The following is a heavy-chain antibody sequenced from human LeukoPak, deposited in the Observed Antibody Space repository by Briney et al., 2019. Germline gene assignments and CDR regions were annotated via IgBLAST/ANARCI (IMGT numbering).Heavy chain of an antibody. Sequence: GGSLRLSCAASGFSFSTYWMSWVRQAPGKGPEWVAKIKQDGREKYYVDSVKGRFTISRDNSKKSLYLQMNSLRVEDTAVYYCARDPNGDYVGAFDILGQGTMVTVSS. CDR1: GFSFSTYW. D-gene: IGHD4-17*01. CDR3: ARDPNGDYVGAFDI. CDR2: IKQDGREK. J-gene: IGHJ3*02. V-gene: IGHV3-7*01.